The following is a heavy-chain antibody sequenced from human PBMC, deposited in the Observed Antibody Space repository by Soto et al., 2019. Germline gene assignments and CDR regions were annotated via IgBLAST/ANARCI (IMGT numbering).Heavy chain of an antibody. Sequence: QLQLQESGSGLVKPSQTLSLTCAVSGGSISSGGYSWSWIRQPPGKGLEWIGYIYHSGSTYYNPSLXXXVXVSVDRSKNQFSLKLSSVTAADTDVDYCARGPPVGRWGQGTLVTVSS. CDR1: GGSISSGGYS. V-gene: IGHV4-30-2*01. CDR2: IYHSGST. J-gene: IGHJ4*02. CDR3: ARGPPVGR.